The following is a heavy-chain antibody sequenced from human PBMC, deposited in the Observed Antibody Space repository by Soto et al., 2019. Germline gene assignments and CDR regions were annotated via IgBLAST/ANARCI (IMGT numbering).Heavy chain of an antibody. V-gene: IGHV3-48*02. J-gene: IGHJ5*02. CDR1: GFTFSSYS. CDR2: ISSSSSTI. Sequence: EVQLVESGGGLVQPGGSLRLSCAASGFTFSSYSMNWVRQAPGKGLEWVSYISSSSSTIYYADSVKGRFTISRDNANYSLYLQMNSLRDEDTAVYYCAREGTRGGFLNWFDPWGQGTLVTVSS. D-gene: IGHD3-10*01. CDR3: AREGTRGGFLNWFDP.